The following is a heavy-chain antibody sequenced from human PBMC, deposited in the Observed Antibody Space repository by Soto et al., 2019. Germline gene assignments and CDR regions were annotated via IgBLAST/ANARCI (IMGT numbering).Heavy chain of an antibody. D-gene: IGHD1-26*01. CDR2: IIPIFGTA. CDR1: GGTFSSYA. CDR3: SREGGIVGATTV. J-gene: IGHJ4*02. V-gene: IGHV1-69*01. Sequence: QVQLVQSGAEVKKPGSSVKVSCKASGGTFSSYAISWVRQAPGQGLEWMGGIIPIFGTANYAQKFQGRVTITADESTSTAYVELSSLSSEDTAVYYCSREGGIVGATTVWGQGTLVTVSS.